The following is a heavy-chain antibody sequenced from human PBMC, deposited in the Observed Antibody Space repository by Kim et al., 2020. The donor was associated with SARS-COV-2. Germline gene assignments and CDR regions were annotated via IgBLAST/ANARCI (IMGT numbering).Heavy chain of an antibody. CDR1: GYSFTSYW. Sequence: GESLKISCKGSGYSFTSYWIGWVRQMPGKGLEWMGIIYPGNSDTRYSPSFQGQVTISADKSISTAYLQWSSLKASDTAMYYCARHPYYYDSSGFAFDIWGLGTMVSVSS. D-gene: IGHD3-22*01. CDR2: IYPGNSDT. J-gene: IGHJ3*02. CDR3: ARHPYYYDSSGFAFDI. V-gene: IGHV5-51*01.